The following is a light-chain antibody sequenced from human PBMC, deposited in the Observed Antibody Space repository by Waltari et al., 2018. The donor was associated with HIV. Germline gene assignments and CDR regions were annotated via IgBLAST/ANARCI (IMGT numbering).Light chain of an antibody. J-gene: IGKJ1*01. Sequence: DIQMTQSPSSLSASVGDRVTITCRASQSINNFLIWYQQKPGKAPRLLIYAASSLQSGVPSRFSGSGSGTDFTLTISSLQPEDFATYYCLQSYIRPRTFGLGTKVEIK. CDR1: QSINNF. CDR3: LQSYIRPRT. V-gene: IGKV1-39*01. CDR2: AAS.